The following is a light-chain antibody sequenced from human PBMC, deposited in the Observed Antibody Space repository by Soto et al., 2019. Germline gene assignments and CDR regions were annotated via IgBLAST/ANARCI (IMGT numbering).Light chain of an antibody. CDR2: GNN. CDR1: SSNIGAGYD. Sequence: QSVLTQPPSVSGAPGQRVTISCTGSSSNIGAGYDVHWYQQLPGTAPKVLIYGNNNRPSGVPDRFSGSKSGTSASLAITGLQAEDEADYYCQSYDSSLSVFYVFGTGTQLTVL. V-gene: IGLV1-40*01. J-gene: IGLJ1*01. CDR3: QSYDSSLSVFYV.